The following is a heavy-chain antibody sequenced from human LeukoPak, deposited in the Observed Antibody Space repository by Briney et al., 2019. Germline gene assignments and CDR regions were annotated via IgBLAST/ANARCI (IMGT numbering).Heavy chain of an antibody. CDR3: TRREYSSSWYYFDY. D-gene: IGHD6-13*01. CDR1: GFTFSNAW. Sequence: GGSLRLSCAASGFTFSNAWMSWVRQASGKGLEWVGRIRSKANSYATADAASVKGRFTISRDDSKNTACLQMNSLKTEDTAVYYCTRREYSSSWYYFDYWGQGTLVTVSS. CDR2: IRSKANSYAT. V-gene: IGHV3-73*01. J-gene: IGHJ4*02.